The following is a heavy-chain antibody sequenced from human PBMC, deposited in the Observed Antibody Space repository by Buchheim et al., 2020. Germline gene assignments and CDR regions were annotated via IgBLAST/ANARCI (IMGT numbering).Heavy chain of an antibody. V-gene: IGHV3-30*18. D-gene: IGHD3-3*01. Sequence: QVQLVESGGGVVQPGRSLRLSCAASGFTFSSYGMHWVRQAPGKGLEWVAVISYDGSNKYYADSVKGRFTISRDNSKNTPYLQMNSLRAEDTAVYYCAKDSDLIELRFLEWLDYWGQGTL. CDR1: GFTFSSYG. CDR2: ISYDGSNK. J-gene: IGHJ4*02. CDR3: AKDSDLIELRFLEWLDY.